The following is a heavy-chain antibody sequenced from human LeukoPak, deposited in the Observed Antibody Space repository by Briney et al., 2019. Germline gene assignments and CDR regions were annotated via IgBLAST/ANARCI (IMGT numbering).Heavy chain of an antibody. V-gene: IGHV3-66*02. J-gene: IGHJ6*02. CDR2: IYSGGST. CDR3: ARDLSNSGSYYPYYYYGMDV. Sequence: GGSLRLSCAASGFTVSSNYMSWVRQAPGKGLEWVSVIYSGGSTYYADSVKGRFTISRDNSKNTPYLQMNSLRAEETAVYYCARDLSNSGSYYPYYYYGMDVWGQGTTVTVSS. CDR1: GFTVSSNY. D-gene: IGHD3-10*01.